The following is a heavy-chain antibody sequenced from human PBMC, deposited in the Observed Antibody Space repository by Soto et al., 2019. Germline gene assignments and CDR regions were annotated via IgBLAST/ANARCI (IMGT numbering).Heavy chain of an antibody. D-gene: IGHD4-17*01. V-gene: IGHV3-23*01. CDR1: GFTFSSYA. Sequence: GSLRLSCAASGFTFSSYAMSWVRQAPGKGLEWVSAISGSGGSTYYADSVKGRFTISRDNSKNTLYLQMNSLRAEDTAVYYCAKGPPVFYDGDYYYSYYYYMDVWGKGTTATLSS. J-gene: IGHJ6*03. CDR2: ISGSGGST. CDR3: AKGPPVFYDGDYYYSYYYYMDV.